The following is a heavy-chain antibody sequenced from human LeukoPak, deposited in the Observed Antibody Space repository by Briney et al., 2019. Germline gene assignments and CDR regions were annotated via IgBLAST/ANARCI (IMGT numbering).Heavy chain of an antibody. Sequence: GGSLRLSCAASGFTFSSYEMNWVRQAPGKGLEWVSYISSSGSTIYYADSVKGRFTISRDNAKNSLYLQMNSLRAEDTAVYYCARDTRPQYERYYYYYMDVWGKGTTVTISS. J-gene: IGHJ6*03. CDR3: ARDTRPQYERYYYYYMDV. CDR1: GFTFSSYE. V-gene: IGHV3-48*03. CDR2: ISSSGSTI. D-gene: IGHD1-1*01.